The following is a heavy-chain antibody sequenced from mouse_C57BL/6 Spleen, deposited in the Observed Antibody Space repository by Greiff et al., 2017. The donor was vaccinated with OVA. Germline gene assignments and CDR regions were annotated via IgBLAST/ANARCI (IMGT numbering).Heavy chain of an antibody. CDR2: IDPETGGT. J-gene: IGHJ4*01. CDR1: GYTFTDYE. V-gene: IGHV1-15*01. D-gene: IGHD4-1*02. CDR3: TRRAQLGRGAMDY. Sequence: QVHVKQSGAELVRPGASVTLSCKASGYTFTDYEMHWVKQTPVHGLEWIGAIDPETGGTAYNQKFKGKAILTADKSSSTAYMELRSLTSEDSAVYYCTRRAQLGRGAMDYWGQATSVTVSS.